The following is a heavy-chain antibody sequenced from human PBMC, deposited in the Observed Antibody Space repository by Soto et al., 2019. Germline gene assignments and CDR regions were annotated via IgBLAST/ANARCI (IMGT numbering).Heavy chain of an antibody. D-gene: IGHD1-26*01. CDR3: ARGGSYRKKYNFDY. J-gene: IGHJ4*02. CDR2: IIPIFGTA. Sequence: GASVKVSCKASGGTFSSYAISCVRQAPGQGLEWMGGIIPIFGTANYAQKFQGRVTITADKSTSTAYMELSSLRSEDTAVYYCARGGSYRKKYNFDYWGQGTLVTVSS. CDR1: GGTFSSYA. V-gene: IGHV1-69*06.